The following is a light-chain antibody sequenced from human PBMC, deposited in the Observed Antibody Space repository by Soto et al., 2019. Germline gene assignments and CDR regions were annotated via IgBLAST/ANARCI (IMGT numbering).Light chain of an antibody. J-gene: IGLJ1*01. CDR1: SSDVGSYNL. Sequence: QSVLTQPASVSGSPGQSITISCTGTSSDVGSYNLVSWYQQRPGQAPKLIIYEGNKRPSGVSNRFSASKSANTASLTISGLQAEDEADYYCCSYAGSITVYVFGTVTKVTVL. CDR2: EGN. CDR3: CSYAGSITVYV. V-gene: IGLV2-23*01.